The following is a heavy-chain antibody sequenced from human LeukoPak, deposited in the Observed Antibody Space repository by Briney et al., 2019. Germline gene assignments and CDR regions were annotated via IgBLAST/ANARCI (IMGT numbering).Heavy chain of an antibody. CDR1: GGSINSYY. Sequence: SETLSLTCTVSGGSINSYYWSWIRQPPGKGLEWIGEINHSGSTNYNPSLKSRATISVDTSKNQFSLKLSSVTAADTAVYYCARHPRGKRWLQLLGYFDYWGQGTLVTVSS. CDR3: ARHPRGKRWLQLLGYFDY. CDR2: INHSGST. V-gene: IGHV4-34*01. D-gene: IGHD5-24*01. J-gene: IGHJ4*02.